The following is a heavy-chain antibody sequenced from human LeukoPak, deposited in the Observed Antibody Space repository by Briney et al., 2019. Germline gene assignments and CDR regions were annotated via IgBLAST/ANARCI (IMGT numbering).Heavy chain of an antibody. V-gene: IGHV3-21*01. CDR1: GFTFSSYS. J-gene: IGHJ4*02. CDR2: ISSSSSYI. Sequence: GGSLRLSCAASGFTFSSYSMNWVRQAPGKGLEWVLSISSSSSYIYYADSVKGRFTISRDNAKNSLYLQMNSLRAEDTAVYYCARGKGYGPGICSDYWGQGTLVTVSS. D-gene: IGHD3-10*02. CDR3: ARGKGYGPGICSDY.